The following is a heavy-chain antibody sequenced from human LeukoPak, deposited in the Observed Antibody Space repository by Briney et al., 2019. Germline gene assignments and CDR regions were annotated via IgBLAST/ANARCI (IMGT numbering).Heavy chain of an antibody. J-gene: IGHJ6*03. CDR1: GGSISNFY. CDR2: VYTTGDT. D-gene: IGHD1-26*01. CDR3: ARGGAHQPDHSHFYQFMDV. V-gene: IGHV4-4*07. Sequence: SETLSLTCTVSGGSISNFYWSWIRQPAGKGLEWIGRVYTTGDTNYISSLKSRATVSIDTSRNQFSLKLSSVTAADTAVYYCARGGAHQPDHSHFYQFMDVWGKGTTVTVSS.